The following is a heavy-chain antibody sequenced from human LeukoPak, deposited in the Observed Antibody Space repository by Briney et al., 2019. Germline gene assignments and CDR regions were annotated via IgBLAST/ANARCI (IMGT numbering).Heavy chain of an antibody. CDR3: AKTARGYSGYVGIGLYYFDY. D-gene: IGHD5-12*01. V-gene: IGHV3-23*01. Sequence: HPGGSLRLSCAASGFTFSSYAMSWVRQAPGKGLEWVSAISGSGGSTYYADSVKGRFTISRDNSKNTLYLQMNSLRAEDTAVYYCAKTARGYSGYVGIGLYYFDYWGQGTLVTVSS. J-gene: IGHJ4*02. CDR1: GFTFSSYA. CDR2: ISGSGGST.